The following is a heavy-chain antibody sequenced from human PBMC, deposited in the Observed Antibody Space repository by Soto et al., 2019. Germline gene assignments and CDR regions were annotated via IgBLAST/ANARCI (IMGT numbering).Heavy chain of an antibody. Sequence: SLILSWASSGFDFGSFGIHWVRQAPGRGLDWVAVISHDGNERKYADSVKGRFTISKDNSKDTLYLQMYSLRPDDTAIYYCAKEVEKQQIDYHIDYWGQGTLVTVSS. CDR3: AKEVEKQQIDYHIDY. D-gene: IGHD3-22*01. CDR1: GFDFGSFG. V-gene: IGHV3-30*18. J-gene: IGHJ4*02. CDR2: ISHDGNER.